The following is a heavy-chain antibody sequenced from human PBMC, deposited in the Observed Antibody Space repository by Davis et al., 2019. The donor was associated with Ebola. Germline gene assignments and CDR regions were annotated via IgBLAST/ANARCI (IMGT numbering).Heavy chain of an antibody. CDR3: TMSAGIFDY. V-gene: IGHV3-33*01. D-gene: IGHD3-10*02. J-gene: IGHJ4*02. CDR1: GFTFSSYG. CDR2: IWYDGSNK. Sequence: GESLKISCAASGFTFSSYGMHWVRQAPGKGLEWVAVIWYDGSNKYYADSVKGRFTISRDNSKNTLYLQMNSLKTEDTAVYYCTMSAGIFDYWGQGTLVTVSS.